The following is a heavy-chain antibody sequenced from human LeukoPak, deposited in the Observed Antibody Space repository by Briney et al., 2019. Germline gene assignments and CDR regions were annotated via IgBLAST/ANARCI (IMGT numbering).Heavy chain of an antibody. CDR2: ISSSGGSP. CDR3: AKEDHSGSYYYFDY. CDR1: GFTFSSYA. D-gene: IGHD1-26*01. J-gene: IGHJ4*02. V-gene: IGHV3-23*01. Sequence: PGKSLRLSCAASGFTFSSYAMSWVRQAPGKGLEWVSSISSSGGSPYYADSVKGRFTISRDNSKNTLYLQMNSLRAEDTAVYYCAKEDHSGSYYYFDYWGQGTLVTVSS.